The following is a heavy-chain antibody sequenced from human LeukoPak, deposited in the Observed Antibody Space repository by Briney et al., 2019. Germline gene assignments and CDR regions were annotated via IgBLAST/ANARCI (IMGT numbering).Heavy chain of an antibody. J-gene: IGHJ4*02. CDR2: ISSSSSTI. V-gene: IGHV3-48*02. CDR1: GFTFSSYS. CDR3: ARAPTHYDSSGYYLQDY. D-gene: IGHD3-22*01. Sequence: SGGSLRLSCAASGFTFSSYSMNWVRQAPGKGLEWVSYISSSSSTIYYADSVKGRFTISRDNAKNSLYLQMNSLGDEDTAVYYCARAPTHYDSSGYYLQDYWGQGTLVTVSS.